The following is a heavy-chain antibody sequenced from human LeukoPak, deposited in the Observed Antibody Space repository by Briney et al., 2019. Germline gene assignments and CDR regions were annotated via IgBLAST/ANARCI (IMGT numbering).Heavy chain of an antibody. CDR2: INHSGST. D-gene: IGHD2-2*01. J-gene: IGHJ5*02. Sequence: SETLSLTCAVYGGSFSGYYWSWIRQPPGKGLEWIGEINHSGSTNYNPSLKSRVTISVDTSKNQFSLKLSSVTAADTAVYYCSRCSSTSCYDWFDPWGQGTLVTVSS. CDR3: SRCSSTSCYDWFDP. V-gene: IGHV4-34*01. CDR1: GGSFSGYY.